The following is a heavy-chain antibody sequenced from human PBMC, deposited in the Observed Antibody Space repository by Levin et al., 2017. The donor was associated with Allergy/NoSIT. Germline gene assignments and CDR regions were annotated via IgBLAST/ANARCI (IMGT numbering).Heavy chain of an antibody. V-gene: IGHV3-23*01. CDR2: ISGSGGGT. D-gene: IGHD3-10*01. J-gene: IGHJ6*02. CDR3: AKELYGSGSGLYYYGMDV. Sequence: GGSLRLSCAASGFTFSSYAMSWVRQAPGKGLEWISLISGSGGGTYYADSVKGRFIISRDNSKNTLDLQMNSLRADDTAVYYCAKELYGSGSGLYYYGMDVWGQGTTVTVSS. CDR1: GFTFSSYA.